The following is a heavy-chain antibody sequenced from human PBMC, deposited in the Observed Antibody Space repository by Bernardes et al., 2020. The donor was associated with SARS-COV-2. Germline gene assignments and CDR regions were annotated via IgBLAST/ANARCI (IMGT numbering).Heavy chain of an antibody. CDR3: ARGRTASWGNYNLDV. D-gene: IGHD1-7*01. Sequence: ASVKVSCKASGYTFSDSYIHWVRQAPGQGLAWMGWINPTNGGTNYAGNFQGRLFMTTDASISTANMELRRLTSDDSAIYYSARGRTASWGNYNLDVWGQGTTVTVSS. CDR2: INPTNGGT. V-gene: IGHV1-2*02. J-gene: IGHJ6*02. CDR1: GYTFSDSY.